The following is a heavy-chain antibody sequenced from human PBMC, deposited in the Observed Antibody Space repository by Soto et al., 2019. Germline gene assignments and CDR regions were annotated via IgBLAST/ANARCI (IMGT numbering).Heavy chain of an antibody. V-gene: IGHV3-48*03. CDR2: ISSSGSTI. J-gene: IGHJ6*02. CDR3: ARDKGHVDTAMVSYYYYYYGMDV. CDR1: GFTFSSYE. D-gene: IGHD5-18*01. Sequence: PGGSLRHSCAASGFTFSSYEMNWVRQAPGKGLEWVSYISSSGSTIYYADSVKGRFTISRDNAKNSLYLQMNSLRAEDTAVYYCARDKGHVDTAMVSYYYYYYGMDVWGQGTTVTVSS.